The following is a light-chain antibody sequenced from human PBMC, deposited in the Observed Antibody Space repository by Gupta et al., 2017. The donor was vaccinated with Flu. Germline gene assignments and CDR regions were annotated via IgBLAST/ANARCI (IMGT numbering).Light chain of an antibody. CDR1: SSDVGSYNF. J-gene: IGLJ1*01. CDR3: CSYAGTSYV. Sequence: GTSSDVGSYNFVSWYQHHPGKIPKLLIYDVSRRPSGVPDRFSGSKSGNTASLTISGLQAEDEADYYCCSYAGTSYVFGIGTKVTVL. CDR2: DVS. V-gene: IGLV2-11*01.